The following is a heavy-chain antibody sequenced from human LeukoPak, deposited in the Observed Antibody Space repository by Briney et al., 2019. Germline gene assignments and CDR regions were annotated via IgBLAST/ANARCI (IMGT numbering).Heavy chain of an antibody. V-gene: IGHV4-59*08. D-gene: IGHD3-10*01. J-gene: IGHJ4*02. CDR3: ARQTGSYSFGFFDY. CDR2: INYSGST. Sequence: SETLSLTCAVYGGSFSGYYWSWIRQPPGKGLEWIGYINYSGSTDYNPSLKSRVTISVDTSKNQFSLKLTSVTAADTAVYYCARQTGSYSFGFFDYWGQGALVTVSS. CDR1: GGSFSGYY.